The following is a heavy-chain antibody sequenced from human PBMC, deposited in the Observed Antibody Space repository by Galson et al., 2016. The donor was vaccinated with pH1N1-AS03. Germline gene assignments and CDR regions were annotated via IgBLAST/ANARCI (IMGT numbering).Heavy chain of an antibody. V-gene: IGHV1-18*01. CDR2: ISGYNGKT. CDR1: GYTFTSYG. Sequence: SVKVSCKVSGYTFTSYGIIWVRQAPGQGLEWMGWISGYNGKTDYAQKLEGRVTLTADTSTGTAYMDLRSLSSDDTAVYYCARGGRTVGTEVKPGFDNWAQGTLVTVSS. CDR3: ARGGRTVGTEVKPGFDN. J-gene: IGHJ4*02. D-gene: IGHD1-1*01.